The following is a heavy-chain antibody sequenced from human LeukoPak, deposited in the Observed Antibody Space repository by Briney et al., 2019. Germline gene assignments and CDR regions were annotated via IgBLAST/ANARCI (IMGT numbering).Heavy chain of an antibody. CDR1: GFTFSRYS. CDR3: ASGSGSYRTPYYYMDV. V-gene: IGHV3-53*01. CDR2: IYSGGST. Sequence: GGSLRLSCVGSGFTFSRYSLSWVRQAPGKGLEWVSVIYSGGSTYYADSVKGRFTISRDNSKNTLYLQMNSLRAEDTAVYYCASGSGSYRTPYYYMDVWGTGTTATVSS. D-gene: IGHD3-10*01. J-gene: IGHJ6*03.